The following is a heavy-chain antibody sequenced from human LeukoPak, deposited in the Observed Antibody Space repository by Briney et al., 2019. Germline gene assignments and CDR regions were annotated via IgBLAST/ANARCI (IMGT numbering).Heavy chain of an antibody. Sequence: GGSLRLSCAASGFTFSSYAMHWVRKAPGKGLEWVAVISYDGSNKYYADSVKGRFTISRDNSKNTLYLQMNSLRAEDTAVYYCARPLYYYDSSGYPNFDYWGQGTLVTVSS. CDR3: ARPLYYYDSSGYPNFDY. V-gene: IGHV3-30-3*01. D-gene: IGHD3-22*01. CDR1: GFTFSSYA. J-gene: IGHJ4*02. CDR2: ISYDGSNK.